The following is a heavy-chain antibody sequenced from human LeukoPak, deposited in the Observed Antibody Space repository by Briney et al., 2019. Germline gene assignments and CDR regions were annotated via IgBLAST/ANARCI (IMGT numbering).Heavy chain of an antibody. CDR2: IIPIFGTA. CDR3: ARDLYDYDSSGPFDY. J-gene: IGHJ4*02. CDR1: GGTFSSYA. V-gene: IGHV1-69*13. Sequence: SVKVSCKASGGTFSSYAISWVRQARGQGLEWMGGIIPIFGTANYAQKFQGRVTITADESTSTAYMELSSLRSEDTAVYYCARDLYDYDSSGPFDYWGQGTLVTVSS. D-gene: IGHD3-22*01.